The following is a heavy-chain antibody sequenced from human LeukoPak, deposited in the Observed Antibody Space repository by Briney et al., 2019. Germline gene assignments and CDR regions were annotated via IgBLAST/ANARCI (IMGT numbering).Heavy chain of an antibody. V-gene: IGHV4-39*07. D-gene: IGHD6-13*01. CDR3: ATGWGAAGTFPLDY. Sequence: SETLSLTCTVSGGSISSGGYYWSWIRQPPGKGLEWIGEINHSGSTNYNPSLKSRVTISVDTSKNQFSLKLSSVTAADTAVYYCATGWGAAGTFPLDYWGQGTLVTVSS. CDR2: INHSGST. J-gene: IGHJ4*02. CDR1: GGSISSGGYY.